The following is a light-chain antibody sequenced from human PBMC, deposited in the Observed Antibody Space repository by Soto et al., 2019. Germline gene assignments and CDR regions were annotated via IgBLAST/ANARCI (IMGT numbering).Light chain of an antibody. CDR3: HQYNNWPPMG. CDR1: QSVSSN. V-gene: IGKV3-15*01. Sequence: EIVMTQSPAPLSVSPGERATLSCRASQSVSSNLAWYQQKPGQAPRLLIYGASTRATGIPARFSGSGSGTEFTLTISRLESEDFAVYYCHQYNNWPPMGFGQGTKVEIK. CDR2: GAS. J-gene: IGKJ1*01.